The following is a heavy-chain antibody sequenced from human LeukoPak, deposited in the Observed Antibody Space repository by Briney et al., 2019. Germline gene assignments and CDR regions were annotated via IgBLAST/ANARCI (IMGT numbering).Heavy chain of an antibody. CDR1: GYSFTSYW. V-gene: IGHV5-51*01. J-gene: IGHJ4*02. CDR3: ARKLAYCGSYCYDFDC. D-gene: IGHD2-21*02. Sequence: KLGESLKISCKGSGYSFTSYWIGWVRQMPGKGLEWMGIIYPGDSHTTYSPSFQGQVTISADKSIDTAYLHWSSLKASDTAIYYCARKLAYCGSYCYDFDCWGQGTLVTVSS. CDR2: IYPGDSHT.